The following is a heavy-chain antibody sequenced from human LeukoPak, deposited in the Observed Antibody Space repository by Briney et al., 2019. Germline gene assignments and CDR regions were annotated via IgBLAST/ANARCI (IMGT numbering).Heavy chain of an antibody. CDR1: GFTFSKYA. Sequence: GGSLRLSCAASGFTFSKYAMSWVRQAPRQGLEWVSAISPSDGKTFYADSVKGRFTISRDNSKNTLSLQMNSLRAEDTARYYCAKDSSVPYGITDWGQGTLVTVSS. D-gene: IGHD4-17*01. V-gene: IGHV3-23*01. CDR3: AKDSSVPYGITD. CDR2: ISPSDGKT. J-gene: IGHJ4*02.